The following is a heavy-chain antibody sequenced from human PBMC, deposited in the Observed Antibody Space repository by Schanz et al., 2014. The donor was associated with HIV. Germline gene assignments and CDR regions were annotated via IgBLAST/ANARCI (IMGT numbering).Heavy chain of an antibody. CDR3: ARVFCVHGVCSKTLDY. Sequence: EVQLLEPGGDLVQPGGSLRLSCAASGLTLSSYGMSWVRQAPGKGLEWVSYITYSGATKYYADSVKGRFTISRDNAKNSLYLQMNSLRDEDTAVYFCARVFCVHGVCSKTLDYWGQGTLVTVSS. CDR1: GLTLSSYG. J-gene: IGHJ4*02. D-gene: IGHD2-8*01. CDR2: ITYSGATK. V-gene: IGHV3-48*02.